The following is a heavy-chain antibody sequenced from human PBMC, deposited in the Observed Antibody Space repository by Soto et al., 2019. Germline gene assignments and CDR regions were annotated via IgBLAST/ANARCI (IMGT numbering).Heavy chain of an antibody. V-gene: IGHV4-38-2*01. Sequence: SETLSLTCAVSGYSLSSGSDWGWIRQPPGKGPEWIASIYHGGTTFYNPSLKSRVTLSVDTSKNHYSLKLRSVTAADTAVYYCARVHVMVVAGSTFDYWGPGILVTVSS. CDR3: ARVHVMVVAGSTFDY. CDR1: GYSLSSGSD. CDR2: IYHGGTT. D-gene: IGHD6-19*01. J-gene: IGHJ4*01.